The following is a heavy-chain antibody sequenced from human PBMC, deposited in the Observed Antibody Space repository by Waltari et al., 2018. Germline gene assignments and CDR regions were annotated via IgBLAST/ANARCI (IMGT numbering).Heavy chain of an antibody. J-gene: IGHJ6*02. V-gene: IGHV3-30*04. CDR1: EFTFRSYA. Sequence: QVQLVESGGGVVQPGRSLRLSCAASEFTFRSYAMHWVRQAPGKGLEWVAVISYNERNIYYVDSVKGRFIISRDNSRKMLYLQMNSLRTEDTAVYYCARDYCDRTNCHGMDVWGQETTVTVSS. CDR3: ARDYCDRTNCHGMDV. D-gene: IGHD3-22*01. CDR2: ISYNERNI.